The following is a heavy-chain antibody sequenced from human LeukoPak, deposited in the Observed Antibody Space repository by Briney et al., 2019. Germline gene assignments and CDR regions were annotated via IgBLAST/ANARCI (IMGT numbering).Heavy chain of an antibody. Sequence: GGSLRLSCAASGFTFSSYGMHWVRQAPGKGLEWVAVIWYDGSNKYYADSVKGRFTISRDNSKNTLYLQMNSLRAEDTAVYYCARQLLTRSGSTTLDYWGQGTLVTVSS. D-gene: IGHD1/OR15-1a*01. CDR2: IWYDGSNK. J-gene: IGHJ4*02. CDR1: GFTFSSYG. V-gene: IGHV3-33*01. CDR3: ARQLLTRSGSTTLDY.